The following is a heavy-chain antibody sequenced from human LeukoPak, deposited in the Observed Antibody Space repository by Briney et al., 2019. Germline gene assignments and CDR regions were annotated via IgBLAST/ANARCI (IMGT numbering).Heavy chain of an antibody. J-gene: IGHJ4*02. CDR1: GYTFTSYG. Sequence: GASVKVSCKASGYTFTSYGISWVRQAPGQGLEWMGWISAYNGNTNYAQKLQGRVTMTTDTSTSTAYMELRSLRSDDTAVYYCARLGVRLYYDFWSGYLGLDYWGQGTLVTVSS. V-gene: IGHV1-18*01. D-gene: IGHD3-3*01. CDR3: ARLGVRLYYDFWSGYLGLDY. CDR2: ISAYNGNT.